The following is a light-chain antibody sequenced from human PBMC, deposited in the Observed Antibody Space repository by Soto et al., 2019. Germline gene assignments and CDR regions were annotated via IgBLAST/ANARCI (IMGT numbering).Light chain of an antibody. Sequence: QSVLTQPASVSGSPGQSITISCTGTSSDIGGHNYVSWYQHHPGKAPKIIIYEVTDRPSGVSNRFSGSKSGNTASLTISGLQAEDEAEYYCSSYTNINTRACVFGTGTKLTVL. CDR1: SSDIGGHNY. CDR2: EVT. CDR3: SSYTNINTRACV. V-gene: IGLV2-14*01. J-gene: IGLJ1*01.